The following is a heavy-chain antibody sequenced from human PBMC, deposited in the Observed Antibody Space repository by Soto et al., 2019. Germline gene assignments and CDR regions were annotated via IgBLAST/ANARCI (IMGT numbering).Heavy chain of an antibody. CDR1: GGSFSGYY. J-gene: IGHJ6*03. CDR3: ARAYQELGYCSSTSCYRYMDV. D-gene: IGHD2-2*02. CDR2: INHSGST. Sequence: SPTLSLTCAVYGGSFSGYYWSWIRQPPGKGLEWIGEINHSGSTNYNPSLKSRVTISVDTSKNQFSLKLSSVTAADTAVYYCARAYQELGYCSSTSCYRYMDVWGKGTTVTVSS. V-gene: IGHV4-34*01.